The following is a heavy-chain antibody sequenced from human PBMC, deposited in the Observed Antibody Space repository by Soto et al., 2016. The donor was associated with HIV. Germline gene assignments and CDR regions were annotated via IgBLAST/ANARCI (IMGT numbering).Heavy chain of an antibody. V-gene: IGHV1-2*02. D-gene: IGHD1-1*01. CDR1: GYTFTGYF. CDR2: INPNSGGT. Sequence: QVQLVQSGAEVKKPGASVKVSRKASGYTFTGYFIHWVRQAPGQGLEWMGWINPNSGGTNYAQKFQGRVTMTRDTSISTAYMELSRLRSDDTAVYYCARVGYDWNDAGAFDIWGQGTMVTVSS. CDR3: ARVGYDWNDAGAFDI. J-gene: IGHJ3*02.